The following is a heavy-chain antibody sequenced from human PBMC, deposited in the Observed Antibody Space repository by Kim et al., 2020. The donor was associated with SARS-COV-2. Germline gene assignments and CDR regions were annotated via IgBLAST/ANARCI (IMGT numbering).Heavy chain of an antibody. Sequence: GGSLRLSCAASGFPFSSYAMSWVRQAPGKGLEWVSVISGSGGYIYYADSMKGRFTISRDTSKNTLSLQMNSLRAEDTAVYYCAKALLRVPYYFDSWGQGTLVTVSS. CDR1: GFPFSSYA. CDR3: AKALLRVPYYFDS. CDR2: ISGSGGYI. D-gene: IGHD3-22*01. J-gene: IGHJ4*02. V-gene: IGHV3-23*01.